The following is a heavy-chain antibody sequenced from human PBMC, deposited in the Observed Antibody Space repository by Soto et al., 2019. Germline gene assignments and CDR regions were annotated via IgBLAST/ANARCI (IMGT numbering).Heavy chain of an antibody. V-gene: IGHV1-46*01. CDR3: ARDGWFSALRIPFGLDV. CDR2: INPNGGST. CDR1: GGTFSNYY. Sequence: AYVKVYCKASGGTFSNYYLHWVRQAPGTRLEWMGIINPNGGSTTYAQKFQGRVTMTRDTSTSTVYMELSSLTSEDTALYYCARDGWFSALRIPFGLDVWGQGTTVTVPS. D-gene: IGHD3-3*01. J-gene: IGHJ6*02.